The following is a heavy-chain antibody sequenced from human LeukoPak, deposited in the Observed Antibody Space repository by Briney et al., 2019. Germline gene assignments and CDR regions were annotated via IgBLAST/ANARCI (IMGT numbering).Heavy chain of an antibody. V-gene: IGHV4-39*07. J-gene: IGHJ3*02. CDR2: IYYSGST. CDR3: ASSYCSGGSCYFNYDAFDI. D-gene: IGHD2-15*01. CDR1: GGSISSSSYY. Sequence: KPSETLSLTCTVSGGSISSSSYYWGWIRQPPGKGLEWIGSIYYSGSTYYNPSLKSRVTISVDTSKNQFSLKLSSVTAADTAVYYCASSYCSGGSCYFNYDAFDIWGQGTMVTVSS.